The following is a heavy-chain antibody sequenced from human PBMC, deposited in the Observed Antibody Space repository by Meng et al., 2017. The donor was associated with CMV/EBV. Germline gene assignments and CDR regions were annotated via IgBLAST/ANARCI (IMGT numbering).Heavy chain of an antibody. CDR3: AKDYDSSGLGAYYFDY. CDR1: GFTFSSYA. D-gene: IGHD3-22*01. J-gene: IGHJ4*02. CDR2: IYSDGINT. V-gene: IGHV3-23*03. Sequence: GGSLRLSCAASGFTFSSYAMTWVRQAPGKRLEWVSVIYSDGINTYYADSVKGRFTISRDNSKNTLYLQMNSLRAEDTAVYYCAKDYDSSGLGAYYFDYWGQGTLVTVSS.